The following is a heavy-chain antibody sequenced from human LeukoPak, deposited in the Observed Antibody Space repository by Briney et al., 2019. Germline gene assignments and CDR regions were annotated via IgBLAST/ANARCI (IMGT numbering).Heavy chain of an antibody. CDR1: GYTFTSYY. J-gene: IGHJ6*04. Sequence: GASVKVSCKAPGYTFTSYYMHWVRQAPGQGLEWMGIINPSGGSTSYAQKFQGRVTMTRDTSTSTVYMELSSLRSEDTAVYYCARGRGIAVAGTDYYYGMDVWGKGTTVTVSS. D-gene: IGHD6-19*01. CDR2: INPSGGST. V-gene: IGHV1-46*01. CDR3: ARGRGIAVAGTDYYYGMDV.